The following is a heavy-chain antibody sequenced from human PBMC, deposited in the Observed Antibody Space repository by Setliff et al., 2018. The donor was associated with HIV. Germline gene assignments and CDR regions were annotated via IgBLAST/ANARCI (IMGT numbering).Heavy chain of an antibody. CDR3: ARDESDSLYYMDYYYMDV. J-gene: IGHJ6*03. CDR2: TNTNTGNP. Sequence: ASVKVSCKASGYTFTSYAMNWVRQAPGQGLEWMGWTNTNTGNPTYAQGFTGRFVFSLDTSVSTAYLQISSLKAEDTAIYYCARDESDSLYYMDYYYMDVWGKGTTVTVSS. D-gene: IGHD3-10*01. V-gene: IGHV7-4-1*02. CDR1: GYTFTSYA.